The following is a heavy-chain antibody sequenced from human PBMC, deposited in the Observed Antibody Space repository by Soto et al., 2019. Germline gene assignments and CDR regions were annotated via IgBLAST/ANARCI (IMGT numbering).Heavy chain of an antibody. D-gene: IGHD3-9*01. Sequence: ETLSLTCTVSGGSISSSSYYWGWIRQPPGKGLEWIGSIYYSGSTYYNPSLKSRVTISVDTSKNQFSLKLSSVTAADTAVYYCAREYYDILTGPCFDYWGQGTLVTVSS. CDR2: IYYSGST. J-gene: IGHJ4*02. V-gene: IGHV4-39*02. CDR3: AREYYDILTGPCFDY. CDR1: GGSISSSSYY.